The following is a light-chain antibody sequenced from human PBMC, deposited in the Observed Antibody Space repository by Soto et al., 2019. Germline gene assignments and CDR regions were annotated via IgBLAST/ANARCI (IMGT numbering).Light chain of an antibody. V-gene: IGLV1-47*01. CDR1: SSNIGSNF. CDR3: AAWDDSLKV. J-gene: IGLJ1*01. CDR2: RDN. Sequence: QSVLTQPPSASGTPGQRVTISCSGTSSNIGSNFVSWYQQFPGTAPKVLIYRDNQRPSGVPDRFSGSKSGTSASLAISGLRSEDEAAYYCAAWDDSLKVFGTGTKLTVL.